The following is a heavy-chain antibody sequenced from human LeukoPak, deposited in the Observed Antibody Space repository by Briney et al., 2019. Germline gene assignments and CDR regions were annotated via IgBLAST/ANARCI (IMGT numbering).Heavy chain of an antibody. D-gene: IGHD3-10*01. CDR2: IYHSGST. CDR3: ARVGGGNHYYGSVYGMDV. V-gene: IGHV4-30-2*01. J-gene: IGHJ6*02. CDR1: GGSISSGGYS. Sequence: PSETLSLTCAVSGGSISSGGYSWSCIRQPPGKGLEWIGYIYHSGSTYYNPSLKSRVTISVDRSKNQFSLKLSSVTAADTAVYYCARVGGGNHYYGSVYGMDVWGQGTTVTVSS.